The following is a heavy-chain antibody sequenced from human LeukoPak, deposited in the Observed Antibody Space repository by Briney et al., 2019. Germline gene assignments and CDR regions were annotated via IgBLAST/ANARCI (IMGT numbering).Heavy chain of an antibody. CDR2: ISGSADST. V-gene: IGHV3-23*01. Sequence: PGGSLRLSCATSGFTFSSYAMTWVRQAPGKGLEWVSGISGSADSTYSADSVKGRFTISRDNSKHTLYLQMNSLKAEDTAVYYCAKGPDTSGPWYFDYWGQGTLVTVSS. CDR1: GFTFSSYA. J-gene: IGHJ4*02. CDR3: AKGPDTSGPWYFDY. D-gene: IGHD3-22*01.